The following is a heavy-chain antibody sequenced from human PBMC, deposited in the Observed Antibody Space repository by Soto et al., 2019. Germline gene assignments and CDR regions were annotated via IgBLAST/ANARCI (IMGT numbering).Heavy chain of an antibody. V-gene: IGHV1-18*01. D-gene: IGHD3-16*01. Sequence: QVQLVQSGAEVKKPGASVKVSCKASGYSFTSLGISWVRQAPGQGPEWMGWIRTYNGNSWYAENLQGRVTMTTDTSTRTVYMELRSLRFDDTAVYYCARGDYGDYWGQGTQITVSS. CDR1: GYSFTSLG. CDR2: IRTYNGNS. CDR3: ARGDYGDY. J-gene: IGHJ4*02.